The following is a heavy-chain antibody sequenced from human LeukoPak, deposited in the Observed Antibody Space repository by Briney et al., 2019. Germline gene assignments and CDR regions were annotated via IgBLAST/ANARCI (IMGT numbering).Heavy chain of an antibody. D-gene: IGHD2-2*01. CDR3: ARVGCSSTSCYGRRFRRDYYYYYGMDV. CDR2: IYHSGST. CDR1: GYSISSGYY. J-gene: IGHJ6*02. Sequence: SETLSLTCTVSGYSISSGYYWGWIRQPPGKGLEWIGSIYHSGSTYYNPSLKSRVTISVDTSKNQFSLKLSSVTAADTAVYYCARVGCSSTSCYGRRFRRDYYYYYGMDVWGQGTTVTVSS. V-gene: IGHV4-38-2*02.